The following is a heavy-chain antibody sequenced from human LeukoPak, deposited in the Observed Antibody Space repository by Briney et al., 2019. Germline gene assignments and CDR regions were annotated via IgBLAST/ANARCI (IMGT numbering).Heavy chain of an antibody. CDR1: GGTFSSYA. V-gene: IGHV1-69*04. CDR2: IIPILGIA. J-gene: IGHJ6*02. D-gene: IGHD4-23*01. Sequence: GASVKVSCKASGGTFSSYAISWVRQAPGQGLEWMGRIIPILGIANYAQKFQGRVTITADKSTSTAYMELSSLRSEDTAVYYCARVTVVASYYYYGMDVWGQGTTVTVSS. CDR3: ARVTVVASYYYYGMDV.